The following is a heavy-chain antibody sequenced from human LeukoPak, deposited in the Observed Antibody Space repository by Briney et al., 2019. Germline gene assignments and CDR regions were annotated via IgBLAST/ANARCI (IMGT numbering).Heavy chain of an antibody. J-gene: IGHJ4*02. CDR1: GFTFSDSY. Sequence: GGSLRLSCAASGFTFSDSYMSWIRQAPGKGLEWVSYISISGSAIYYTDSMKGRFTISRDNAKSSLYLQMNSLGAEDTAVYYCARGYCSGGGCYYFDYWGQGTLVTVSS. CDR2: ISISGSAI. V-gene: IGHV3-11*01. D-gene: IGHD2-15*01. CDR3: ARGYCSGGGCYYFDY.